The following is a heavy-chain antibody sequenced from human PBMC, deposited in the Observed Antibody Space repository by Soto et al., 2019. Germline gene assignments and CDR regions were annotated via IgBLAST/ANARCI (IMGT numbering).Heavy chain of an antibody. J-gene: IGHJ4*02. CDR1: GYIFSSYG. D-gene: IGHD3-10*01. CDR2: ISAYNGNT. V-gene: IGHV1-18*01. CDR3: AREGFPFDY. Sequence: QVQLVQSGAEVKKPGASGKVSCKASGYIFSSYGISWVRQAPGQGLEWMGWISAYNGNTKYAQKLQGRVTMTTDTSTSTACMEMRSLRSDDTAVYYCAREGFPFDYWGQGTLVTVSS.